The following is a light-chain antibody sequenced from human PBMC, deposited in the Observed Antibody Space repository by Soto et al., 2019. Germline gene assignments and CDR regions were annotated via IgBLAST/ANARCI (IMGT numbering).Light chain of an antibody. J-gene: IGLJ2*01. Sequence: QPVLTQPASVSGSPGQSITISCTGTSSDVGGYNYVSWYQQHPGKAPKLMIYDVNNRPSGVSNRFSGSKSGNTASLTISGLQAEDKADYYCSSYTSSSTLVVFGGGTKLTVL. V-gene: IGLV2-14*01. CDR2: DVN. CDR3: SSYTSSSTLVV. CDR1: SSDVGGYNY.